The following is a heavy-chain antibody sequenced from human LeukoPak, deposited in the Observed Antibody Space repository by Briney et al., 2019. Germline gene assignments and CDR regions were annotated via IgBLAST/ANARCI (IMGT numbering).Heavy chain of an antibody. D-gene: IGHD7-27*01. CDR2: ISQDGSET. CDR1: GFTFNSFF. CDR3: VRDLGHSRHYFEY. J-gene: IGHJ4*02. V-gene: IGHV3-7*01. Sequence: GGSLRLSCAASGFTFNSFFLNWVRLTPGRELKWLACISQDGSETFYMDSVRGRFTTSRDNTKNSLYLQMDSLRAEDTAVYFCVRDLGHSRHYFEYWGQGALVTVSS.